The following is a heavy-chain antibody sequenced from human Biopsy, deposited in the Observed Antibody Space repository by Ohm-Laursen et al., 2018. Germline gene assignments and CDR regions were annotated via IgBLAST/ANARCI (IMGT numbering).Heavy chain of an antibody. D-gene: IGHD6-19*01. V-gene: IGHV4-61*01. J-gene: IGHJ4*02. CDR1: GDSVSSGSFY. CDR3: ARGMRSSGWPYFDS. CDR2: IYDRGSTA. Sequence: GTLSLTCTVSGDSVSSGSFYWTWIRQPPGQGLEYIGYIYDRGSTANYNPSLESRVTMSVDMPKYQFSLKLSSVTAADTAIYYCARGMRSSGWPYFDSWGQGTLVTVSS.